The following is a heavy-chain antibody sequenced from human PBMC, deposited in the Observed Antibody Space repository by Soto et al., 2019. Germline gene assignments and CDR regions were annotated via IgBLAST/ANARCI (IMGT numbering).Heavy chain of an antibody. CDR3: ARGGDDYGDLYEWFDP. V-gene: IGHV1-46*01. CDR1: GYTFTSYY. CDR2: INPSGGST. Sequence: QVQLVQSGAEVKKPGASVKVSCTASGYTFTSYYMHWVRQAPGQGLEWMGIINPSGGSTSYAQKFQGRVTMARDTSTSTVSMELSSLRSEDTAVYYCARGGDDYGDLYEWFDPWGQGTLVTVSS. J-gene: IGHJ5*02. D-gene: IGHD4-17*01.